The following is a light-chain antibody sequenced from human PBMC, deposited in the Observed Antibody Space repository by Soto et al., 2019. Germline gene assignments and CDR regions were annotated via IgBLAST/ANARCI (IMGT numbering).Light chain of an antibody. CDR3: QQYGSPPWT. J-gene: IGKJ1*01. V-gene: IGKV3-20*01. CDR1: QSVSSSY. Sequence: EMVLTQSPGTLALSPGERATLSCRASQSVSSSYLAWYQQKPGQAPRLLIYGASSRATGIPDRFSGSGTGTDFTLTISRLEPEDFAVYYCQQYGSPPWTFGQGKKVEIK. CDR2: GAS.